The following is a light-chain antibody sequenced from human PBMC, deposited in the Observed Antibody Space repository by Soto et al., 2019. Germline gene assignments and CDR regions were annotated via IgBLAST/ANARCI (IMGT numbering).Light chain of an antibody. Sequence: EIVLTQSPGTLSLSPGDRATLSCRASQSVTGTYLAWYQQKPGQAPRLLIYGESIRDTGIPDRFSGTGSGSDFNLTISTLEPEDFAVDYCQQYGNPMWTSGQGTKVDI. CDR2: GES. J-gene: IGKJ1*01. CDR3: QQYGNPMWT. V-gene: IGKV3-20*01. CDR1: QSVTGTY.